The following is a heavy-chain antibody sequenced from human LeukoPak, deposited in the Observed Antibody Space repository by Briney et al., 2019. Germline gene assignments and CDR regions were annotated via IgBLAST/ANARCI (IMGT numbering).Heavy chain of an antibody. CDR1: GFTFSSYA. CDR2: ISGSGGST. Sequence: PGGSLRLSCAASGFTFSSYAMSWVRQAPGKGLEWVSAISGSGGSTYYADSVKGRFTVSRDNSKNTLYLQMNSLRAEDTAVYYCAKGGSGSSSSSDYWGQGTLVTVSS. CDR3: AKGGSGSSSSSDY. V-gene: IGHV3-23*01. J-gene: IGHJ4*02. D-gene: IGHD6-6*01.